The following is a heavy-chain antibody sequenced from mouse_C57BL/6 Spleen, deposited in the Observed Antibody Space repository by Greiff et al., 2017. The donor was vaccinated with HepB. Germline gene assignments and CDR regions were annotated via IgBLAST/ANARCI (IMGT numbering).Heavy chain of an antibody. CDR2: IDPETGGT. D-gene: IGHD1-1*01. Sequence: QVQLQQSGAELVRPGASVTLSCKASGYTFTDYEMHWVKQTPVHGLEWIGAIDPETGGTAYNQKFKGKAILTADKSSSTAYMELRSLTSEDSAVYYCTRRPPYYGSSFDYWGQGTTLTVSS. CDR1: GYTFTDYE. J-gene: IGHJ2*01. CDR3: TRRPPYYGSSFDY. V-gene: IGHV1-15*01.